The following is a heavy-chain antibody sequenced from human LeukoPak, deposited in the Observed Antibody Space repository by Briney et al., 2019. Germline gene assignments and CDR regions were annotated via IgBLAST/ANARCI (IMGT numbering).Heavy chain of an antibody. CDR1: GFTFSGSA. V-gene: IGHV3-73*01. CDR2: IRSKDNSYAT. J-gene: IGHJ3*02. D-gene: IGHD3-22*01. CDR3: TRHRDYDSSGYYGRGI. Sequence: GGSLRLSCAASGFTFSGSAMHWVRQASGKGLEWVGRIRSKDNSYATAYDASVKGRFTISRDDSKNTAYLQMNSLKTEDTAVYYCTRHRDYDSSGYYGRGIWGQGTMVTVSS.